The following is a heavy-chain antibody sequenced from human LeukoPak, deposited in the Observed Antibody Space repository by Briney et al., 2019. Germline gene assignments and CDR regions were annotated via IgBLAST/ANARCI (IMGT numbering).Heavy chain of an antibody. D-gene: IGHD3-16*02. J-gene: IGHJ1*01. CDR3: ARGIRDYVWGSYRFQH. CDR2: INHSGST. V-gene: IGHV4-34*01. CDR1: GGSFSGYY. Sequence: SETLSLTCAVYGGSFSGYYWSWIRQPPGKGLEWTGEINHSGSTNYNPSLKSRVTISVDTSKNQFSLKLSSVTAADTAVYYCARGIRDYVWGSYRFQHWGQGTLVTVSS.